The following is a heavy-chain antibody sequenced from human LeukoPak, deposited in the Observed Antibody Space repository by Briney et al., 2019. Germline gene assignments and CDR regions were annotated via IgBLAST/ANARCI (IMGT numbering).Heavy chain of an antibody. Sequence: SETLSLTCAVYGGSFIGSDWTWIRQPPGKGLEWIGEINHSGGTNYNPSLKSRVTISVDTSKNQFSLKLSSVTAADTAVYYCASLARGGNWFDPWGQGTLVTVSS. J-gene: IGHJ5*02. CDR1: GGSFIGSD. V-gene: IGHV4-34*01. D-gene: IGHD6-6*01. CDR2: INHSGGT. CDR3: ASLARGGNWFDP.